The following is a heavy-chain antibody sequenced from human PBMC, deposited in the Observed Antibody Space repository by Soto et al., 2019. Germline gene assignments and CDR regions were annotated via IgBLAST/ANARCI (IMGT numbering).Heavy chain of an antibody. V-gene: IGHV3-9*01. D-gene: IGHD4-17*01. CDR2: ISWNSGSI. J-gene: IGHJ6*02. Sequence: EVQLLESGGGLVQPGGSLRLSCAASGFTFSSYAMSWVRQAPGKGLEWVSAISWNSGSIGYADSVKGRFTISRDNAKNSLYLQMNSLRAEDTALYYCAKVYGVLYYYYGMDVWGQGTTVTVSS. CDR3: AKVYGVLYYYYGMDV. CDR1: GFTFSSYA.